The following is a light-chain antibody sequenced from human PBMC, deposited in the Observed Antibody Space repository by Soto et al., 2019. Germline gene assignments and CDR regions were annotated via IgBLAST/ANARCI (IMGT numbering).Light chain of an antibody. CDR3: QQYNSYWT. V-gene: IGKV3-15*01. Sequence: VMTQYPANLSLSPGERATLSCRASQSVTTNMAWYQQKPGQAPRLLIYGASTRATGIPARFSGSGSGTDFTLTISSMKPDDFASDYCQQYNSYWTFGQGTKVDIK. CDR2: GAS. J-gene: IGKJ1*01. CDR1: QSVTTN.